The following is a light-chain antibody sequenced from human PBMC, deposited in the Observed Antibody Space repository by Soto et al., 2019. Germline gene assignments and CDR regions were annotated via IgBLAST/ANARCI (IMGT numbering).Light chain of an antibody. CDR3: LQDHNYPYT. V-gene: IGKV1-6*01. J-gene: IGKJ2*01. CDR2: DAS. CDR1: QDISSD. Sequence: AIQMTQSPSSLSASVGDRVTIACRASQDISSDLGWYQQKPGKAPKFLIYDASNLQSGVPSRFSGSGSGTDFTLTISSLQPEDFATYYCLQDHNYPYTFGQGTKVDIK.